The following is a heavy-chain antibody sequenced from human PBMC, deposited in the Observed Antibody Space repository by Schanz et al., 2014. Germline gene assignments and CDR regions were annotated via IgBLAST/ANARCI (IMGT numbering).Heavy chain of an antibody. CDR1: GLIFSNYV. V-gene: IGHV3-48*01. CDR3: ARIGGSVFDY. CDR2: ITYNGGTI. Sequence: EVQVVESGGGLVQPGGSLKLSCAASGLIFSNYVMSWVRQAPGKGLEWISYITYNGGTIYYADSVKGRFTISRDNSKNSLYLQMNSLRAEDTAVYYCARIGGSVFDYWAQGTLVTVSS. D-gene: IGHD3-10*01. J-gene: IGHJ4*02.